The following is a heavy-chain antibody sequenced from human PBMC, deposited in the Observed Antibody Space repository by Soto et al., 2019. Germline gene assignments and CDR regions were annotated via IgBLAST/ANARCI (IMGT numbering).Heavy chain of an antibody. V-gene: IGHV1-69*01. CDR1: GGTFSSYA. Sequence: KASGGTFSSYAISWVRQAPGQGLEWMGGIIPIFGTANYAQKFQGRVTITADESTSTAYMELSSLRAEDTAVHYCARATVVRRTDYYYYYFMDVWGKGTTVTVSS. D-gene: IGHD3-10*01. CDR3: ARATVVRRTDYYYYYFMDV. J-gene: IGHJ6*03. CDR2: IIPIFGTA.